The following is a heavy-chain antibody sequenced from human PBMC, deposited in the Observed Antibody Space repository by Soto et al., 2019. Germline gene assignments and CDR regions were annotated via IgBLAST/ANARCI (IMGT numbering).Heavy chain of an antibody. CDR2: INPNSGGT. CDR3: ARQEAAAGKPLDY. V-gene: IGHV1-2*04. CDR1: GYTFTGYY. Sequence: QVQLVQSGAEVKKPGASVKVSCKASGYTFTGYYMHWVRQAPGQGLEWMGWINPNSGGTNYAQKLQGWVTMTRDTSISTAYMELSRLRSDDTAVYYCARQEAAAGKPLDYWGQGTLVTVSS. D-gene: IGHD6-13*01. J-gene: IGHJ4*02.